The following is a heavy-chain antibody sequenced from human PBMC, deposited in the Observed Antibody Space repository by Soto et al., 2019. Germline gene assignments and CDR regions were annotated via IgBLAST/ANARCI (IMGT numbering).Heavy chain of an antibody. CDR2: INHSGST. J-gene: IGHJ4*02. CDR1: GGSFSGYY. Sequence: SETLSLTCAVYGGSFSGYYWSWIRQPPGKGLEWIGEINHSGSTNYNPSLKSRVTISVDTSKNQFSLKLSSVTAADTAVYYCAPNWNFDYWGQGTPVTVSS. CDR3: APNWNFDY. D-gene: IGHD2-8*01. V-gene: IGHV4-34*01.